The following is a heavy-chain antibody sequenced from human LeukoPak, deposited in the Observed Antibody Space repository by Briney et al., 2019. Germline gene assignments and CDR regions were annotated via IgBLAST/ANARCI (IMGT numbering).Heavy chain of an antibody. J-gene: IGHJ4*02. CDR3: ARHSGYESATYDY. CDR2: IIPIFGTA. Sequence: SVKVSCKASRGTFSSYAISWVRQAPGQGLEWMGGIIPIFGTANYAQKFQGRVTITTDESTNTAYMELSSLRAEDTAVYYCARHSGYESATYDYWGQGTLVTVSS. D-gene: IGHD5-12*01. V-gene: IGHV1-69*05. CDR1: RGTFSSYA.